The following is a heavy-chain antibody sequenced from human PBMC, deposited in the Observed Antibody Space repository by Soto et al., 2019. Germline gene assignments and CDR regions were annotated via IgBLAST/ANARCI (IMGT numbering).Heavy chain of an antibody. CDR2: IIPIFGTA. CDR1: GGTFSSYA. Sequence: QVQLVQSGAEVKKPGSSVKVSCKASGGTFSSYAISWVRQAPGQGLEWMGGIIPIFGTANYAQKFQGRVTITADESTSIAYMELSSLRSEDTAVYYCARVLGYCSGGSCYSGYYYYGMDVWGQGTTVTVSS. D-gene: IGHD2-15*01. J-gene: IGHJ6*02. CDR3: ARVLGYCSGGSCYSGYYYYGMDV. V-gene: IGHV1-69*01.